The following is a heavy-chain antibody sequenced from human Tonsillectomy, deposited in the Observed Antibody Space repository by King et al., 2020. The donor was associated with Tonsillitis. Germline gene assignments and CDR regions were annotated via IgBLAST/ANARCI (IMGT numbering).Heavy chain of an antibody. CDR3: AKDVAVAGGVLYFDY. V-gene: IGHV3-23*04. CDR1: GFTFSSYA. Sequence: VQLVESGGGLVQPGGSLRLSCAASGFTFSSYAMSWVRQAPGKGLEWVSAVSGSGGSTYDADSVKGRFTIPRDNSKNTLHLQMNSLRAEDTAVYYCAKDVAVAGGVLYFDYWGQGTLVTVSS. D-gene: IGHD6-19*01. CDR2: VSGSGGST. J-gene: IGHJ4*02.